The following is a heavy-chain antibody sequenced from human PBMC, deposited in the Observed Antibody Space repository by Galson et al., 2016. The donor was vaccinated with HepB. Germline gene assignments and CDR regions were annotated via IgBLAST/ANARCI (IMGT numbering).Heavy chain of an antibody. Sequence: SLRLSCAASGFTFSDWDFHWVRQAPGKGLDWVAVISKTGDTTFYGDSVKGRFTISRDNSKNTVDLQIHSLRSEEAAVYFCARDFKLGAPAYMDVWGKGTTVTVSS. CDR3: ARDFKLGAPAYMDV. D-gene: IGHD1-26*01. J-gene: IGHJ6*03. CDR1: GFTFSDWD. V-gene: IGHV3-30-3*01. CDR2: ISKTGDTT.